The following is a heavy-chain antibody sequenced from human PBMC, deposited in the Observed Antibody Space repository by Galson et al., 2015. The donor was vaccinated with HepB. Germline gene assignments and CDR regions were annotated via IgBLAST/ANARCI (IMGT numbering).Heavy chain of an antibody. J-gene: IGHJ5*02. D-gene: IGHD6-25*01. CDR1: TFIFSPYT. V-gene: IGHV3-48*04. CDR2: IGSSRTTI. CDR3: ARAALGWFDP. Sequence: SLRLSCAASTFIFSPYTMYWVRQAPGKGLEWVSYIGSSRTTIYYADSVRGRFTISRDNAKNSLYLQMNSLRAEDTALYYCARAALGWFDPWGQGTQVTVSS.